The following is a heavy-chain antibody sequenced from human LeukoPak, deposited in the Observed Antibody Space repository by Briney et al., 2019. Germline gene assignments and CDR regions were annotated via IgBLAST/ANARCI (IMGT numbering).Heavy chain of an antibody. V-gene: IGHV4-31*03. D-gene: IGHD3-22*01. CDR2: IYYSGST. CDR1: GGSISSGGYY. Sequence: PSETLSLTCTVSGGSISSGGYYWSWIRQHPGTGLEWIGYIYYSGSTYYNPSLKSRVTISVDTSNNHFSLKLSSVTAADTAVYYCARTPYYYGITGYPHFDLWGQGTLVTVSS. J-gene: IGHJ4*02. CDR3: ARTPYYYGITGYPHFDL.